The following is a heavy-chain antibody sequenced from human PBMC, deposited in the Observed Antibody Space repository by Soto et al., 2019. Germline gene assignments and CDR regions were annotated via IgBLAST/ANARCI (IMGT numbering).Heavy chain of an antibody. D-gene: IGHD3-16*01. J-gene: IGHJ4*02. CDR2: IYSGGST. V-gene: IGHV3-53*01. CDR1: GFIVSSNY. Sequence: GGSLRLSCAAPGFIVSSNYMGWVRQAPGKGLECVSVIYSGGSTDYADSVKGRFTISRDSSKNTLYLQMNSLRAEDTAMYYCARSWGYLDYWGQGTLVTVSS. CDR3: ARSWGYLDY.